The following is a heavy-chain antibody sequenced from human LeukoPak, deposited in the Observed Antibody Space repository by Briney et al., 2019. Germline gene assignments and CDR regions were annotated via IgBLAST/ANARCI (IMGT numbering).Heavy chain of an antibody. CDR2: ISGSAYST. V-gene: IGHV3-23*01. D-gene: IGHD3-3*01. CDR1: GLTFCSYA. Sequence: GGSLRLSCAASGLTFCSYAMSWVRQAPGKGLEGVSSISGSAYSTYYADSVKGRFTISRDNSKNTLYLQMNSLRAEDTAVYYCAKGGITIFGVDYWGQGTLVTVSS. CDR3: AKGGITIFGVDY. J-gene: IGHJ4*02.